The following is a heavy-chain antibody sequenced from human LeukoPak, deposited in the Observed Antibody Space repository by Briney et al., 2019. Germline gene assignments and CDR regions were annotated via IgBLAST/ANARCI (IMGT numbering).Heavy chain of an antibody. Sequence: PSETLSLTCTVSGGSISSGGYYWSWIRQHPGKGLEWIGYIYYSGSTYYNPSLKSRVTISVDTSKNQLSLKLSSVTAADTAVYFCARGGDAHKGGNYWGQGTLVTVSS. CDR2: IYYSGST. V-gene: IGHV4-31*03. CDR1: GGSISSGGYY. D-gene: IGHD5-24*01. CDR3: ARGGDAHKGGNY. J-gene: IGHJ4*02.